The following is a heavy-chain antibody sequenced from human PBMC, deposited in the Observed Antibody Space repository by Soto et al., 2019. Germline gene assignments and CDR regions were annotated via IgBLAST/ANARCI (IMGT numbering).Heavy chain of an antibody. V-gene: IGHV3-30-3*01. J-gene: IGHJ4*02. CDR2: ISYDGSNK. Sequence: PGGSLRLSCAASGFTFSSYAMHWVRQAPGKGLEWVAVISYDGSNKYYADSVKGRFTISRDNSKNTLYLQMNSLRAEDTAVYYCARDRVQRIAVASHFDYWGQGTLVTVSS. D-gene: IGHD6-19*01. CDR1: GFTFSSYA. CDR3: ARDRVQRIAVASHFDY.